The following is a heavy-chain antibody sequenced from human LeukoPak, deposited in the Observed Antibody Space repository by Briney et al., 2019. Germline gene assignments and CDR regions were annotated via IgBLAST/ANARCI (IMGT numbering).Heavy chain of an antibody. V-gene: IGHV3-7*03. Sequence: TGGSLRLSCVASGFTISSYWMHWVRQALGKGLGWVANIKQDGSEEYYVDSVKGRFTISRDNAKNSLYLQMNSLRAEDTAVYYCARRYFDYWGQGILVTVSS. CDR1: GFTISSYW. J-gene: IGHJ4*02. CDR3: ARRYFDY. CDR2: IKQDGSEE.